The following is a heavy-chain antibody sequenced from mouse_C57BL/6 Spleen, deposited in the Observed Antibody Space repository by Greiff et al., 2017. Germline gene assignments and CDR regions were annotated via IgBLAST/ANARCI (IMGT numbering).Heavy chain of an antibody. V-gene: IGHV3-6*01. CDR3: ASRYDYDEGAWFAY. Sequence: VQLQESGPGLVKPSQSLSLTCSVTGYSITSGYYWNWIRQFPGNKLEWMGYISYDGSNNYNPSLKNRISITRDTSKNQFFLKLNSVTTEDTATYYCASRYDYDEGAWFAYWGQGTLVTVSA. D-gene: IGHD2-4*01. CDR1: GYSITSGYY. CDR2: ISYDGSN. J-gene: IGHJ3*01.